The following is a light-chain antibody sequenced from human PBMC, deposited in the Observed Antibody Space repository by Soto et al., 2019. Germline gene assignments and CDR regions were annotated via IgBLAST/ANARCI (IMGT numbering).Light chain of an antibody. CDR1: QSISSW. CDR2: DAS. V-gene: IGKV1-5*01. J-gene: IGKJ5*01. CDR3: QQYYRYSIT. Sequence: DIQMTQSPSTLSASVGDRVTITRRASQSISSWLAWYQQKPGKAPKILIYDASTLERGVPSRFSGTGSGTECTLAISRLQPDDFPTYYCQQYYRYSITFGQGTRLEI.